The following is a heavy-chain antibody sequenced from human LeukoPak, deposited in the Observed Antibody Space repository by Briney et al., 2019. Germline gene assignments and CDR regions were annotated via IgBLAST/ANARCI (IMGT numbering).Heavy chain of an antibody. CDR3: AADVVGSYCSGGSCYAPYFYGMDV. V-gene: IGHV1-58*02. D-gene: IGHD2-15*01. CDR1: GFTFTSSA. Sequence: TSVKVSCKASGFTFTSSAMQWVRQARGQRLEWIGWIVVGSGNTNYAQKFQERVTITRDMSTSTAYMELSSLRSEDTAVYYCAADVVGSYCSGGSCYAPYFYGMDVWGQGTTVTVSS. J-gene: IGHJ6*02. CDR2: IVVGSGNT.